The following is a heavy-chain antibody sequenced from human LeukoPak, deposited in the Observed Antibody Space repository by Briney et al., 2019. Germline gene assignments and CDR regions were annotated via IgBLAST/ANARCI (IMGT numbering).Heavy chain of an antibody. V-gene: IGHV4-61*02. J-gene: IGHJ4*02. CDR2: IYTSGST. Sequence: PSETLSLTCTVSGGSISSGSYYWSWIRQPAGKGLEWIGRIYTSGSTNYNPSLKSRVTISVDKSKSQFSLKLSSVTAADTAVYYCARFTAMVTAFDYWGQGTLVTVSS. CDR1: GGSISSGSYY. CDR3: ARFTAMVTAFDY. D-gene: IGHD5-18*01.